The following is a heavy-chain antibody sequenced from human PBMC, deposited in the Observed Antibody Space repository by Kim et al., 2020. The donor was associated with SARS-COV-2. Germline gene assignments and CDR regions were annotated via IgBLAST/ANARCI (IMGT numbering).Heavy chain of an antibody. CDR2: ISGSGGST. D-gene: IGHD5-12*01. Sequence: GGSLRLSCAASGFTFSSYAMSWVRQAPGKGLEWVSAISGSGGSTYYADSVKGRFTISRDNSKNTLYLQMNSMRAEDTAVYYCAKGLTGGYDPYYYYYGMDVWGQGTTVTVSS. CDR3: AKGLTGGYDPYYYYYGMDV. CDR1: GFTFSSYA. V-gene: IGHV3-23*01. J-gene: IGHJ6*02.